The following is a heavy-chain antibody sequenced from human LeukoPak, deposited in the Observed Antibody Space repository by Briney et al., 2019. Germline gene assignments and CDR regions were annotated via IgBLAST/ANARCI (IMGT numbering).Heavy chain of an antibody. V-gene: IGHV1-2*02. CDR2: INPNSCGT. D-gene: IGHD2-2*03. CDR3: ARDVDIVVVPAAIGY. J-gene: IGHJ4*02. Sequence: ASVKVSCKASGYTFTGYYMHWVRQAPGQGLEWMGWINPNSCGTNYAQKFQGRVTMTRDTSISTAYMELSRLRSDDTAVYYCARDVDIVVVPAAIGYWGQGTLVTVSS. CDR1: GYTFTGYY.